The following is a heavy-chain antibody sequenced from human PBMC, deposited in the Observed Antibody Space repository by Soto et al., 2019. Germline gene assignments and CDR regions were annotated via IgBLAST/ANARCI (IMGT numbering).Heavy chain of an antibody. D-gene: IGHD3-22*01. V-gene: IGHV4-38-2*01. CDR1: YYSISSVYY. Sequence: RSSDTLSLTYAVSYYSISSVYYWGCIRQPPGKGLEWIGSIYHSVSTYYNPSLKSRVTISVDTSKNQFSLKLSSVTAADTAVYYCATYYYYDSSGYFPSWGQGTLVTVSS. CDR3: ATYYYYDSSGYFPS. J-gene: IGHJ5*02. CDR2: IYHSVST.